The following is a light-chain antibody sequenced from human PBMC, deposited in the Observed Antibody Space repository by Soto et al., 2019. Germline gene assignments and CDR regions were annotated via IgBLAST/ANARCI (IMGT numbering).Light chain of an antibody. Sequence: QSVLTQPPSASGSPGPSVTISCTGTSSDVGGYNYVSWYQQHPGKAPKLMIYEVSKRPSGVPDRFSGSKSGNTASLTVSGLQAEDEAEYYCSSYAGSNVVFGTGTTLTVL. J-gene: IGLJ1*01. CDR1: SSDVGGYNY. CDR3: SSYAGSNVV. V-gene: IGLV2-8*01. CDR2: EVS.